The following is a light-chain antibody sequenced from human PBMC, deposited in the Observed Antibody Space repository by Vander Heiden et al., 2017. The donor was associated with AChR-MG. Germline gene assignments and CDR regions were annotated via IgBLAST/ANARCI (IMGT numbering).Light chain of an antibody. CDR1: QSIAGKY. Sequence: EIVLTQSPGTLSLSPGERATLSCRASQSIAGKYLAWYQQKPGQAPRLLIYGASTRATGIPDRFSGSGSGTDFTLTISRLEPEDFAVYYCQRDDSSTPLTFGGGTKVEIK. CDR2: GAS. J-gene: IGKJ4*01. CDR3: QRDDSSTPLT. V-gene: IGKV3-20*01.